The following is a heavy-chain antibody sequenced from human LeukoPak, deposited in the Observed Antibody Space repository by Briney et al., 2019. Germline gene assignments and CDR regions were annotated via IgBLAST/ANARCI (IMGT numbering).Heavy chain of an antibody. J-gene: IGHJ4*02. CDR3: ARRKWVDSSAQPIDFFDY. CDR2: IDYSGST. V-gene: IGHV4-39*01. D-gene: IGHD3-22*01. Sequence: SETLSLTCTVSGGSISSSSYYWGWIRQPPGKGLEWIGSIDYSGSTYYNPSLKSRVTISVDTSKNQFSLKLSSVTAADTAVYYCARRKWVDSSAQPIDFFDYWGQGTLVTVSS. CDR1: GGSISSSSYY.